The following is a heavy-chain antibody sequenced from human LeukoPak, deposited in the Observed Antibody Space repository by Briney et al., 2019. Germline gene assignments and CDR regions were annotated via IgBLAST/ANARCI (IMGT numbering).Heavy chain of an antibody. CDR2: ISGSGGST. J-gene: IGHJ4*02. D-gene: IGHD2-15*01. Sequence: PGGSLRLSCAASGFTFSSYAMSWVRQAPGKGLEWASAISGSGGSTYYADSVKGRFTISRDNSKNTLYLQMNSLRVEDTALYYCAKDILGWTFDYWGPGTLVTVSS. V-gene: IGHV3-23*01. CDR3: AKDILGWTFDY. CDR1: GFTFSSYA.